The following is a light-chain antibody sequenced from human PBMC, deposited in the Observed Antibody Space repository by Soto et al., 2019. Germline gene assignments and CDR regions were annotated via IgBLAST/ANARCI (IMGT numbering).Light chain of an antibody. Sequence: EIVLTQSPGTLSLSPGERATLSCRASQSVSSYLAWYQQKPGQAPRLLIYDASNRATGIPARFSGSGSGTDFTLTISSLEPEDFAVYYCQQRSNWPPITFGQGTRRENK. CDR1: QSVSSY. J-gene: IGKJ5*01. CDR2: DAS. V-gene: IGKV3-11*01. CDR3: QQRSNWPPIT.